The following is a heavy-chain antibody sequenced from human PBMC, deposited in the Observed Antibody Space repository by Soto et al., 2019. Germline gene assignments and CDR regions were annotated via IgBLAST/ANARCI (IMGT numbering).Heavy chain of an antibody. CDR2: ISGSGGST. CDR1: GFTFSSYA. Sequence: GESLKISCAASGFTFSSYAMSWVRQAPGKGLEWVSAISGSGGSTYYADSVKGRFTISRDNSKNTLYLQMNSLRAEDTAVYYCAKASDIVATITEIDYWGQGTLVTVSS. V-gene: IGHV3-23*01. D-gene: IGHD5-12*01. J-gene: IGHJ4*02. CDR3: AKASDIVATITEIDY.